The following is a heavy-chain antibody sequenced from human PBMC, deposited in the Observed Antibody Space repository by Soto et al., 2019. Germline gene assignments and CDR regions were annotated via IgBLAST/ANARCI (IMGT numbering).Heavy chain of an antibody. CDR2: ISYDGNNK. J-gene: IGHJ4*02. CDR1: GLTFSTYA. Sequence: QVQLVESGGGVVQPGRSLRLSCAASGLTFSTYAMHWVRKGPGKGLEWVAVISYDGNNKYYADSVKGRFTISRDNSKNTLYLQVNSLRAEDTAVYYCATGDGYIYGYWGQGTLVTVSS. D-gene: IGHD5-12*01. V-gene: IGHV3-30-3*01. CDR3: ATGDGYIYGY.